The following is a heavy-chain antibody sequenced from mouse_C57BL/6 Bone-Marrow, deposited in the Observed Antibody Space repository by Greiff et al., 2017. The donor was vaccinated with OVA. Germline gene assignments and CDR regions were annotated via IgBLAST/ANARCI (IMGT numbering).Heavy chain of an antibody. CDR2: INPNYGTT. J-gene: IGHJ4*01. CDR1: GYSFTDYN. V-gene: IGHV1-39*01. CDR3: AGALYYGSSLPYAMDD. Sequence: VQLQQSGPELVKPGASVKISCKASGYSFTDYNMNWVKQSNGKSLEWIGVINPNYGTTSYNQKFKGKATLTVDQSSSTAYMQLNSLTSEDAAVYYGAGALYYGSSLPYAMDDWGQGNAGTVSA. D-gene: IGHD1-1*01.